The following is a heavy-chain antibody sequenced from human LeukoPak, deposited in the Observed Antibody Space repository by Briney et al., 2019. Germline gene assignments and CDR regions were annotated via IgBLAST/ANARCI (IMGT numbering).Heavy chain of an antibody. CDR3: ARDRWFDP. CDR2: IYTSGRT. Sequence: QVQLQESGPGLVKPSETLSLTCTVSGGSISSYYCTWIRQPAGKGLEWIGRIYTSGRTNYNPSLKSRVTISLDTSKNQFSLKLTSVTAADTAVYYCARDRWFDPWGQGTLVTVSS. V-gene: IGHV4-4*07. CDR1: GGSISSYY. J-gene: IGHJ5*02.